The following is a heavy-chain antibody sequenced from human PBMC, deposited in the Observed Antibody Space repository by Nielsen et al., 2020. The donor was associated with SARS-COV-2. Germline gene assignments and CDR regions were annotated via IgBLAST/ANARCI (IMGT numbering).Heavy chain of an antibody. Sequence: SETLSLTCTVSGGSISSYYWSWIRQPPGKGLEWIGYIYYSGSTNYNPSLKSRVTISVDTSKNQFSLKLSSVTAADTAVYYCARDHPLIAAAGTSAFDIWGQGTMVTVSS. V-gene: IGHV4-59*01. J-gene: IGHJ3*02. D-gene: IGHD6-13*01. CDR1: GGSISSYY. CDR2: IYYSGST. CDR3: ARDHPLIAAAGTSAFDI.